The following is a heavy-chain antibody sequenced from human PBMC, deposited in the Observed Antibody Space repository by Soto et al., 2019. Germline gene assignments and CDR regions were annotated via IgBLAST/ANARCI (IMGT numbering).Heavy chain of an antibody. CDR3: ARDLWGYCGTDCYPLDV. V-gene: IGHV4-59*01. Sequence: SETLSLTCTVSGASISNDYWSWIRQSAGKGLECIGYISYSGTINYNPSFRSRVSMSLDTSKNHFSLRLTSVAAADTAVYYCARDLWGYCGTDCYPLDVWGQGTTVTVSS. D-gene: IGHD2-21*02. CDR1: GASISNDY. J-gene: IGHJ6*02. CDR2: ISYSGTI.